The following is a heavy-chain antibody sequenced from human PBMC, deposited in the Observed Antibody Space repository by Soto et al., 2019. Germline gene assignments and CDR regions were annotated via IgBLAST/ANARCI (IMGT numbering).Heavy chain of an antibody. D-gene: IGHD6-6*01. CDR3: ARDRRARYNAVFDY. V-gene: IGHV1-3*04. Sequence: GASVKVSCKASGYTFTTYAMHWVRQAPGQRLDWMGWINTGNGNTKYSQKFQGRVTITRDTSASTAYMELSSLRSEDTAVYFCARDRRARYNAVFDYWGQGTLVTVSS. CDR2: INTGNGNT. J-gene: IGHJ4*02. CDR1: GYTFTTYA.